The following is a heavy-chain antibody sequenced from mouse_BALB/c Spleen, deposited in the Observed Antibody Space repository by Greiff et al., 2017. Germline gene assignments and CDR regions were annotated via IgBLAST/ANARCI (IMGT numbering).Heavy chain of an antibody. V-gene: IGHV1S81*02. Sequence: QVQLQQPGAELVKPGASVTLSCKASGYTFTSYWMHWVKQRPGQDLEWIGEINPSNGRTNYNEKFKSKATLTVDKSSSTAYMQLSSLTSEDSAVYYCAKGGNLDYWGQGTTLTVSS. CDR2: INPSNGRT. J-gene: IGHJ2*01. D-gene: IGHD2-1*01. CDR1: GYTFTSYW. CDR3: AKGGNLDY.